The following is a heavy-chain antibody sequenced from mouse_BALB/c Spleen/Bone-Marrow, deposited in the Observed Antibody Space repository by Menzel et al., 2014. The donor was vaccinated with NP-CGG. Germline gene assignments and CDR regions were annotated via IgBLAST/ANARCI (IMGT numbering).Heavy chain of an antibody. J-gene: IGHJ4*01. V-gene: IGHV1-69*02. CDR1: GYTFTNYW. CDR3: TRWLPYAMDY. CDR2: IYPSGSYT. Sequence: VQLQQSGAELVRPGASVKLSCKASGYTFTNYWINWVKQRPGQGLEWIGNIYPSGSYTNYNQKFKDKATLTVDKSSSTAYMQLSSPTSEDSAVYYCTRWLPYAMDYWGQGTSVTVSS. D-gene: IGHD2-2*01.